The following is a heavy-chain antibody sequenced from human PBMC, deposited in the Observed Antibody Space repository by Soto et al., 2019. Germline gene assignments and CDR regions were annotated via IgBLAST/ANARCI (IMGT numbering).Heavy chain of an antibody. D-gene: IGHD2-2*01. Sequence: PVWSLRLSCSSSLFTFSSYAMSWVLQTPGKGLECVSAISGSGGSTYYADSVKGRFTISRDNSKNTLYLQMNSLRAEDTAVYYCANYHKGSPNWFDTWGQGTLVTVSS. CDR1: LFTFSSYA. V-gene: IGHV3-23*01. CDR3: ANYHKGSPNWFDT. J-gene: IGHJ5*02. CDR2: ISGSGGST.